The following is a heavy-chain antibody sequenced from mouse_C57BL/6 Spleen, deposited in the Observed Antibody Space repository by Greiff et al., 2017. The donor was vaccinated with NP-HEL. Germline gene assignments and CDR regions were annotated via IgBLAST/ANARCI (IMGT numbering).Heavy chain of an antibody. J-gene: IGHJ2*01. CDR2: IYPSDSET. D-gene: IGHD1-1*01. CDR1: GYTFTSYW. V-gene: IGHV1-61*01. CDR3: ARIYGSSD. Sequence: QVQLQQPGAELVRPGSSVKLSCKASGYTFTSYWMDWVKQRPGQGLEWIGNIYPSDSETHYNEKFKGQATLTVDKSSSTVYMQLSSLTSEDSAVYDCARIYGSSDWGKGTTLTVSS.